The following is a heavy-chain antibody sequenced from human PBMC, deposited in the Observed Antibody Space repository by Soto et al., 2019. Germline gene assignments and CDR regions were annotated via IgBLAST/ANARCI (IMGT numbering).Heavy chain of an antibody. CDR1: GGSFSGYY. V-gene: IGHV4-34*01. D-gene: IGHD1-26*01. Sequence: QVQLQQWGAGLLKPSETLSLTCAVYGGSFSGYYWSWIRQPPGKGLEWIGEIKHSGSTNYNPSLKRRVTISVDTSKNHFTLKLSSVTAADTAVYYCARAAGAVFRSRTRFDYWGQGTLVTVSS. CDR3: ARAAGAVFRSRTRFDY. J-gene: IGHJ4*02. CDR2: IKHSGST.